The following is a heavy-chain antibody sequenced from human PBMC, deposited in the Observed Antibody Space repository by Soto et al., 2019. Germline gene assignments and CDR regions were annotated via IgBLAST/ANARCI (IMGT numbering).Heavy chain of an antibody. CDR1: GGTFSSYA. CDR3: ARDKDKLLWFGELLYHPYMITMMDV. D-gene: IGHD3-10*01. V-gene: IGHV1-69*06. J-gene: IGHJ6*01. CDR2: IIPIFGTA. Sequence: ASVKVSCKASGGTFSSYAISWVGKAPGQGLVWMVGIIPIFGTANYAQKFQGRVTITADKSTSTAYMELSSLRSEDTAVYYCARDKDKLLWFGELLYHPYMITMMDVW.